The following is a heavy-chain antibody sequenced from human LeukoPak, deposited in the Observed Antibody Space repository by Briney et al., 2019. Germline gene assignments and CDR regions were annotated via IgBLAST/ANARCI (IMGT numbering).Heavy chain of an antibody. CDR2: MNPNSGNT. V-gene: IGHV1-8*01. CDR3: ARGRSKRFLEWLSIYYFDY. D-gene: IGHD3-3*01. Sequence: ASVKVSCKASGYTFTSYDINWVRQATGQGLEWMGWMNPNSGNTGYVQKFQGRVTMTRNTSISTAYMELSSLRSEDTAVYYCARGRSKRFLEWLSIYYFDYWGQGTLVTVSS. CDR1: GYTFTSYD. J-gene: IGHJ4*02.